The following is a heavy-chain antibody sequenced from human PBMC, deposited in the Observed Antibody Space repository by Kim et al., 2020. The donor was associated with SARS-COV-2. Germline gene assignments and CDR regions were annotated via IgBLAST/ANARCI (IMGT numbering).Heavy chain of an antibody. Sequence: GGSLRLSCAASGFTFSSYAMHWVRQAPGKGLEWVAVISYDGSNKNYADYVKGRFTISRDNSKNTLYLQMNSLRAEDTAVYYCARVQSSGWYRSYYYYGMDVWGQGTTVTVSS. CDR3: ARVQSSGWYRSYYYYGMDV. CDR2: ISYDGSNK. CDR1: GFTFSSYA. J-gene: IGHJ6*02. D-gene: IGHD6-19*01. V-gene: IGHV3-30*04.